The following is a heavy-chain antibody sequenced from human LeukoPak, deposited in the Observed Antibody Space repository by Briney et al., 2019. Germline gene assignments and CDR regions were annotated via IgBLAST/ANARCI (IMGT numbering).Heavy chain of an antibody. J-gene: IGHJ6*03. CDR2: INPNSGGT. V-gene: IGHV1-2*02. Sequence: GASVKVSCKAPGYTFTGYYMHWVRQAPGQGLEWMGWINPNSGGTNYAQKFQGRVTMTRDTSISTAYMELSRLRSDDTAVYYCARAPVDYYYMDVWGKGTTVTVS. CDR3: ARAPVDYYYMDV. CDR1: GYTFTGYY.